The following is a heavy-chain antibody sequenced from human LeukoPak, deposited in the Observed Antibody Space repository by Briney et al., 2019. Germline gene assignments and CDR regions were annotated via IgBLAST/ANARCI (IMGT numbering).Heavy chain of an antibody. D-gene: IGHD6-13*01. CDR2: IYFSGST. CDR1: GGSITSYY. CDR3: ARVASVAAGTRGIGYFQH. V-gene: IGHV4-59*01. Sequence: PSETLSLTCTVSGGSITSYYWSWIRQPPGKGLEWIGYIYFSGSTNYNPSLKSRVTISVDTSKNQFSLKLSSVTAADTAVYYCARVASVAAGTRGIGYFQHWGQGTLVTVSS. J-gene: IGHJ1*01.